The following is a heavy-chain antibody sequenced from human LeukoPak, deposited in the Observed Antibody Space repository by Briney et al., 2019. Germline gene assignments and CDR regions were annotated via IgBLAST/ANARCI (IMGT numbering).Heavy chain of an antibody. J-gene: IGHJ6*03. CDR2: IYYSGST. CDR1: GGSISSYY. V-gene: IGHV4-59*01. Sequence: PSETLSLTCTVSGGSISSYYWSWIRQPPGKGLEWIGYIYYSGSTNYNPSLKSRVTISVDTSKNQFSLKLSSVTAADTAVYYCARWISSDYYYYYYYVDVWGKGTTVTVSS. CDR3: ARWISSDYYYYYYYVDV. D-gene: IGHD2-2*03.